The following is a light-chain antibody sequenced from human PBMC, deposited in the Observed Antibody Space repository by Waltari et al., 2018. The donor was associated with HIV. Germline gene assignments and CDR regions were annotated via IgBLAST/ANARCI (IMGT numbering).Light chain of an antibody. J-gene: IGKJ5*01. CDR1: QSVSSY. V-gene: IGKV3-11*01. Sequence: EIVLTQSPATLSLSPGERATLSCRASQSVSSYLAWYQQKPGQAPRLLIYGASSRATGIPDRFSGSGSGTDFTLTISSLEPGDFGVYYCHQRSNWPITFGQGTRLEIK. CDR2: GAS. CDR3: HQRSNWPIT.